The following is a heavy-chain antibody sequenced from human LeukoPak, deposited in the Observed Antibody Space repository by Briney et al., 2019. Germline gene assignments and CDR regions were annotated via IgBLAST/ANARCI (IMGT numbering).Heavy chain of an antibody. Sequence: GGSLRLSCAASGFTFSSYVMHWVRQAPGKGLEWVAIISYDGSNEYYADSVKGRFTISRDNSKNTLYLQMNSLRAEDTAVYYCAKDWYYYGSGSSLCFDYWGQGTLVTVSS. CDR1: GFTFSSYV. V-gene: IGHV3-30*04. CDR2: ISYDGSNE. D-gene: IGHD3-10*01. CDR3: AKDWYYYGSGSSLCFDY. J-gene: IGHJ4*02.